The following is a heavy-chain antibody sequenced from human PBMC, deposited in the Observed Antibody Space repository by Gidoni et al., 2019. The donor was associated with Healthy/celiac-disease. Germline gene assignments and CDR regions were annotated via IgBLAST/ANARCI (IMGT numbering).Heavy chain of an antibody. D-gene: IGHD6-13*01. Sequence: VQPGRSLRLSCAASGFTFSSYGMHWVRQAPGKGLEWVAVIWYDGSNKYYADSVKGRFTISRDNSKNTLYLQMNSLRAEDTAVYYCARSMAAAGMEGWFDPWGQGTLVTVSS. CDR3: ARSMAAAGMEGWFDP. V-gene: IGHV3-33*01. CDR1: GFTFSSYG. J-gene: IGHJ5*02. CDR2: IWYDGSNK.